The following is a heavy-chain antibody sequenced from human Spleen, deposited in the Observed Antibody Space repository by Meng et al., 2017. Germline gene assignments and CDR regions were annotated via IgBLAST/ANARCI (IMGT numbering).Heavy chain of an antibody. V-gene: IGHV3-21*01. D-gene: IGHD2-21*02. CDR1: GFTFSSYN. CDR2: IRSSRTYI. J-gene: IGHJ3*02. CDR3: ARITIVVVTAIADAFDI. Sequence: GGSLRLSCAASGFTFSSYNMNWVRQAPGKGLEWVSSIRSSRTYIYYADSVKGRFTISRDNAKNSLYLQMNSLRAEDTAVYYCARITIVVVTAIADAFDIWGQGTMVTVSS.